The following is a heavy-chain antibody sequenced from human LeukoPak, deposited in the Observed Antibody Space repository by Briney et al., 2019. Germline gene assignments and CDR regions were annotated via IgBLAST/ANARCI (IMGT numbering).Heavy chain of an antibody. V-gene: IGHV1-69*13. CDR3: AREVYCSSTSCDPDY. CDR1: GGTFSSYA. D-gene: IGHD2-2*01. Sequence: ASVKVSCKASGGTFSSYAISWVRQAPGQGLEWMGGIIPIFGTANCAQKFQGRVTITADESTSTAYMELSSLRSEDTAVYYCAREVYCSSTSCDPDYWGQGTLVTVSS. CDR2: IIPIFGTA. J-gene: IGHJ4*02.